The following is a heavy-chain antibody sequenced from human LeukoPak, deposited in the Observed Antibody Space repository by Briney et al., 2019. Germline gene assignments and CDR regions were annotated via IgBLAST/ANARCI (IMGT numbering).Heavy chain of an antibody. V-gene: IGHV3-33*01. D-gene: IGHD2-15*01. J-gene: IGHJ3*02. CDR3: SRTGYFDI. Sequence: GRSLRLSCTASGFTFSSYAMHWVRRAPGKGLEWVAVIWYDGSNKYYPDSVKGRFTISRDNSKNTLYLQMNSLRVEDTAVYYCSRTGYFDIWGQGTMVTVSS. CDR1: GFTFSSYA. CDR2: IWYDGSNK.